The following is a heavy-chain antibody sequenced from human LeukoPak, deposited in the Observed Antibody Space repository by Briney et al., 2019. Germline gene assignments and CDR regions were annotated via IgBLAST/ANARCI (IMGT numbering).Heavy chain of an antibody. D-gene: IGHD5-18*01. CDR3: XKIRGYSYGYGDY. V-gene: IGHV3-23*01. Sequence: GGSLRLSCAASGFTFSSYAMSWVRQAPGKGLEWVSAISGSGGSTYYADSVKGRFTISRDNSKNTLYLQMNSLRAEDTAVYYCXKIRGYSYGYGDYWGQGTLVTVSS. J-gene: IGHJ4*02. CDR2: ISGSGGST. CDR1: GFTFSSYA.